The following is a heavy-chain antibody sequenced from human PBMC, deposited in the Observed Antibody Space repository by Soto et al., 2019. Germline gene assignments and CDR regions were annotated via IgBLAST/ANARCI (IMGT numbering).Heavy chain of an antibody. J-gene: IGHJ6*03. Sequence: GGSHRKTCASAKIIVISYPLSWVRKTQGKGPEWVSAISGSGGSTYYADSVKGRFTISRDNSKNTLYLQMNSLRAEDTAVYYCAKDGFPARGWYYYYYYMDVWGKGTTVTVSS. D-gene: IGHD2-15*01. CDR1: KIIVISYP. CDR2: ISGSGGST. CDR3: AKDGFPARGWYYYYYYMDV. V-gene: IGHV3-23*01.